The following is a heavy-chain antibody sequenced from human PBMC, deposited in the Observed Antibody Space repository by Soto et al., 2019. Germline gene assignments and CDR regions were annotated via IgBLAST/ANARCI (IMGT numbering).Heavy chain of an antibody. J-gene: IGHJ3*02. CDR1: GFTLTSYV. CDR2: LGYSADKR. CDR3: ARRARTATTNWGAFDS. D-gene: IGHD1-7*01. V-gene: IGHV3-23*01. Sequence: XESLELSCAASGFTLTSYVMRWVRQAPGEGLEWGSALGYSADKRLYADSVKGRFTISRDDSRDTLFLQLHSLRADDAAVYYCARRARTATTNWGAFDSWGQGTMVTVSS.